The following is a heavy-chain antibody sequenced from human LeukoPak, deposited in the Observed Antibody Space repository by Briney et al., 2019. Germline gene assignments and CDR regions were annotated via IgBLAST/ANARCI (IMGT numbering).Heavy chain of an antibody. Sequence: PGGSLRLSCVASGFTFSTYSMNWVRQAPGKGLEWVSFISSSSSYIYYADSVKGRFTISRDNAKNSLYLQMNSLRAEDTAVYYCARGVSRGYIDSMDVWGQGTTVSVSS. CDR3: ARGVSRGYIDSMDV. CDR2: ISSSSSYI. D-gene: IGHD5-12*01. CDR1: GFTFSTYS. V-gene: IGHV3-21*01. J-gene: IGHJ6*02.